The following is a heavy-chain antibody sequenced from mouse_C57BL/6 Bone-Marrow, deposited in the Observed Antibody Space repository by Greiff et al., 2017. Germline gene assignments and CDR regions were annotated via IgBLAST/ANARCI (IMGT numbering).Heavy chain of an antibody. D-gene: IGHD1-1*01. CDR2: IDPAHGNT. CDR1: GFNIKNTY. Sequence: EVQLQQSVAELVRPGASVKLSCTASGFNIKNTYMHWVKQRPEKGLEWLGRIDPAHGNTKYAPKFQGKATITADTSSNTAYLQLSILTSEDTAIYYCARGYCSSYGGYFDVWGTGTTVTGSS. CDR3: ARGYCSSYGGYFDV. V-gene: IGHV14-3*01. J-gene: IGHJ1*03.